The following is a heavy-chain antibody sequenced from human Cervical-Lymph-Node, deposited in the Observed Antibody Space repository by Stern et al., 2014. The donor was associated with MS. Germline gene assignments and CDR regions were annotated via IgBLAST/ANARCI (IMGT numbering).Heavy chain of an antibody. J-gene: IGHJ3*02. Sequence: VQLVQSGAEVKKPGASVKVSCKASGYTFTSYGISWVRQAPGQGLEWMGWISAYNGNTNYAKKLQGRGTMTKETSTRKAYMELRSLRSDHTAVYYWARGLLGSGNAFDIWGQGTMVTVSS. D-gene: IGHD1-26*01. CDR3: ARGLLGSGNAFDI. CDR1: GYTFTSYG. V-gene: IGHV1-18*01. CDR2: ISAYNGNT.